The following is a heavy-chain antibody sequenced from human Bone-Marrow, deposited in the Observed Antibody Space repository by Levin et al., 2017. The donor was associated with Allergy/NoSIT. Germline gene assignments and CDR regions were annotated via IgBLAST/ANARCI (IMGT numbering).Heavy chain of an antibody. V-gene: IGHV3-74*01. Sequence: HPSETLSLTCAVSGFTFSRLWMHWVRQAPGKGLVWVSRINPDGNDTSYADFVKGRFTISRDNAKNTVYLQMNSLRAEDTAVYYCTSTGDWGQGTLVTVSS. CDR3: TSTGD. D-gene: IGHD1-26*01. CDR1: GFTFSRLW. J-gene: IGHJ4*02. CDR2: INPDGNDT.